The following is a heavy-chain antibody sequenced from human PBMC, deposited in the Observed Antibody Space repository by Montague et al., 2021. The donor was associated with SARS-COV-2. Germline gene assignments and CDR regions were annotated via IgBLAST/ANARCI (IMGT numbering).Heavy chain of an antibody. V-gene: IGHV3-30-3*01. CDR3: ARDQGGYSYNDY. D-gene: IGHD5-18*01. CDR1: GFTFTSYA. Sequence: SLRLSCAASGFTFTSYAMHWFRQAPGKGLEWVAVISFDGTNKYYTDSVKGRFTISRDNSKNTLYLQMHSVRPEDTAVYYCARDQGGYSYNDYWGQGTLVTVSS. CDR2: ISFDGTNK. J-gene: IGHJ4*02.